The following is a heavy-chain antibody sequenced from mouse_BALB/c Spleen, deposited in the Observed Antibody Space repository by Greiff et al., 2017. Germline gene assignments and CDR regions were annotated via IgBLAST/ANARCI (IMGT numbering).Heavy chain of an antibody. CDR2: ISSGGSYT. Sequence: EVQLVESGGGLVKPGGSLKLSCAASGFTFSSYAMSWVRQSPEKGLEWVAEISSGGSYTYYSDTVTGRFTISRDNTKNTLYLEMSSLRSEDTAMCYCARGGGYPAWFDYWGQGTLVTVSA. V-gene: IGHV5-9-4*01. D-gene: IGHD2-2*01. CDR1: GFTFSSYA. J-gene: IGHJ3*01. CDR3: ARGGGYPAWFDY.